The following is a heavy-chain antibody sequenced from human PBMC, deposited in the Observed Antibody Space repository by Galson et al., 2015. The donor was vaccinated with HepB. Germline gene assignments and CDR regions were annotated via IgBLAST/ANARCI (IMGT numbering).Heavy chain of an antibody. CDR1: GFTFSSYG. V-gene: IGHV3-30*18. CDR2: ISYDGSNK. D-gene: IGHD6-19*01. J-gene: IGHJ4*02. Sequence: SLRLSCAASGFTFSSYGMHWVRQAPGKGLEWVAVISYDGSNKYYADSVKGRFTISRDNSKNTLYLQMNSLRAKDTAVYYCAKGIAVAGPSLDYWGQGTLVTVSS. CDR3: AKGIAVAGPSLDY.